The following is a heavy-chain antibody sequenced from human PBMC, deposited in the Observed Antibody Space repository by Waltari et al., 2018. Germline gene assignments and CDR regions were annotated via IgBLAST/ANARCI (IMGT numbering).Heavy chain of an antibody. V-gene: IGHV3-9*03. D-gene: IGHD5-12*01. CDR1: GFTFDDYA. Sequence: EVQLVESGGGLVQPGRSLRLSCAASGFTFDDYAMHWVRQAPGKGLEGVSGISWNSGSLGYADSVKGRFTISRDNAKNSLYLQMNSLRAEDMALYYCAKGEYSGYDSCFDYWGQGTLVTVSS. J-gene: IGHJ4*02. CDR3: AKGEYSGYDSCFDY. CDR2: ISWNSGSL.